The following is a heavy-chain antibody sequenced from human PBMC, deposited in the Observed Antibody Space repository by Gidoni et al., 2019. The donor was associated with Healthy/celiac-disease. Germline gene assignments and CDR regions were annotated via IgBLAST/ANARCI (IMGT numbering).Heavy chain of an antibody. V-gene: IGHV3-23*04. D-gene: IGHD3-22*01. Sequence: EVQRVESGGGWGEPGGSRRRAWAACGCTCSSDAMSWVRKAPGKGLEWVSSIRGSGGSPYYAYSVKGRFTISRDNSKTTLYLQMNRLRAEDTAVYYCATDPGGTMIVVVITYSDYWGQGTLVTVSS. CDR1: GCTCSSDA. CDR3: ATDPGGTMIVVVITYSDY. J-gene: IGHJ4*02. CDR2: IRGSGGSP.